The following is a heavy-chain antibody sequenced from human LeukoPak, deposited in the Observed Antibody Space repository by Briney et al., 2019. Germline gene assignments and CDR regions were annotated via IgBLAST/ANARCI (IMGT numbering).Heavy chain of an antibody. D-gene: IGHD3-10*01. J-gene: IGHJ4*02. CDR1: GYTFTSYY. CDR2: INPSGGST. V-gene: IGHV1-46*01. CDR3: ARVGGEVRFDY. Sequence: ASVKVSCKASGYTFTSYYMHCVRQAPGQGLEWMGIINPSGGSTSYAQKFQGRVTMTRDTSTSTVYMELSSVRSEDTAVYYCARVGGEVRFDYWGQGPLVTVSS.